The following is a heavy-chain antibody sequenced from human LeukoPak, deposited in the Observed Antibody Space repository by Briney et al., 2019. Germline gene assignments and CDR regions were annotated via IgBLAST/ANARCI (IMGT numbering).Heavy chain of an antibody. V-gene: IGHV3-30-3*01. D-gene: IGHD5-24*01. CDR2: ISYDGSNK. CDR3: ARELDGYNWGDY. Sequence: GGSLRLSCAASGFTFSSYAMHWVRQAPGKGLEWVAVISYDGSNKYYADSVKGRFTISRDNSKNTLYLQMNSLRAEDTAAYYCARELDGYNWGDYWGQGTLVTVSS. J-gene: IGHJ4*02. CDR1: GFTFSSYA.